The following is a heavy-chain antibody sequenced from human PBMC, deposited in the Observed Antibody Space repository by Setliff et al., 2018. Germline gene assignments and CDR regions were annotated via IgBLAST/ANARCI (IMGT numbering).Heavy chain of an antibody. J-gene: IGHJ6*03. Sequence: GGSLRLSCAASGFTFSSYGMHWVRQAPGKGLEWVAVISYDGSNKYYADSVKGRFTISRDDAKNSLYLQMNSLRAEDTAVYYCARVIYFYYMDVWGKGTTVTVSS. CDR3: ARVIYFYYMDV. CDR1: GFTFSSYG. V-gene: IGHV3-30*12. CDR2: ISYDGSNK.